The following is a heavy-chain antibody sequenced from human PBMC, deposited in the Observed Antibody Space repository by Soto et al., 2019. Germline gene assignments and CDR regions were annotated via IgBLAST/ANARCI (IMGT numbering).Heavy chain of an antibody. J-gene: IGHJ4*02. D-gene: IGHD3-22*01. V-gene: IGHV3-48*02. Sequence: EVQLVESGGGLVQPGGSLRLSCAASGFTFSSYSMNWVRQAPGKGLEWVSYISSSSSTIYYADSVKGRFTISRDNDKNSLYRQMNRLRDEDPAVYYCARAVDYYDSSGYCPFDYWGQGTLVTVSS. CDR1: GFTFSSYS. CDR3: ARAVDYYDSSGYCPFDY. CDR2: ISSSSSTI.